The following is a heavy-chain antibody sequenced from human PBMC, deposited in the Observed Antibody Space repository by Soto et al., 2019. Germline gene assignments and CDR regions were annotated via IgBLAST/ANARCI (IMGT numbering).Heavy chain of an antibody. CDR3: ARDRGYNWNYGWFDP. V-gene: IGHV1-18*01. CDR2: ISAYNGNT. CDR1: GYTFSSYG. Sequence: QVQLVQSGAEVKKPGASVKVSCKASGYTFSSYGISWVRQAPGQGLEWMGRISAYNGNTNYAQKLQGRVTMTTDTSTSPASMEPRSLRSDDTAVYYCARDRGYNWNYGWFDPWGQGTLVTVSS. D-gene: IGHD1-7*01. J-gene: IGHJ5*02.